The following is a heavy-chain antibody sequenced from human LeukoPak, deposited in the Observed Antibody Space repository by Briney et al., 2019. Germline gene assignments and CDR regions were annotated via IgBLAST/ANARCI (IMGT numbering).Heavy chain of an antibody. CDR2: FNSDTGNT. Sequence: GASVKVSCKASGYTLTNYATHWVRQAPGQRLEWMGWFNSDTGNTDYSQKFQGRVTISRDTSANTAYMELNRLRPEDTAVFYCVRGGPNKSGWTLDYWGQGTLVTVSS. J-gene: IGHJ4*02. CDR1: GYTLTNYA. V-gene: IGHV1-3*01. D-gene: IGHD6-19*01. CDR3: VRGGPNKSGWTLDY.